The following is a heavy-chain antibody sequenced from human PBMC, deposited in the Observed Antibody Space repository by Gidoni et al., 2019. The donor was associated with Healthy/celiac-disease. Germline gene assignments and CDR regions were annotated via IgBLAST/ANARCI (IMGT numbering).Heavy chain of an antibody. J-gene: IGHJ6*02. V-gene: IGHV3-15*01. Sequence: RQAPGKGLEWVGRIKSKTDGGTTDYAAPVKGRFTISRDDSKNTLYLQMNSLKTEDTAVYYCTPGGGGSSWFFYYYYGMDVWGQGTTVTVSS. CDR3: TPGGGGSSWFFYYYYGMDV. D-gene: IGHD6-13*01. CDR2: IKSKTDGGTT.